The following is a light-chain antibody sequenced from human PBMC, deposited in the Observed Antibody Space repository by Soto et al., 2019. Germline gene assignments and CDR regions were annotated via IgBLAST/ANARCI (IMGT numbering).Light chain of an antibody. J-gene: IGKJ4*01. CDR1: EYIGTW. V-gene: IGKV1-12*01. CDR2: AAS. CDR3: QQGASFPLA. Sequence: DIQLTQSPSSVSASVGETVTITCRSSEYIGTWLAWYQKKPGKAPNLLIFAASSLQSGVPTRFSGSGSGTDFTLTISSLQPEDFATYFCQQGASFPLAFGGGTKVEIK.